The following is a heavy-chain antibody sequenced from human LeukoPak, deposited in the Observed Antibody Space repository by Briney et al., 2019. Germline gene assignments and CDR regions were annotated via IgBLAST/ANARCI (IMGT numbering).Heavy chain of an antibody. CDR3: ARGVVAAIKPIDY. V-gene: IGHV4-34*01. D-gene: IGHD2-15*01. CDR1: GGSFSGYY. Sequence: SETLSLTCAVYGGSFSGYYWSWIRQPPGKGLEWIGEINHSGSTNYNPSLKSRVTISVDTSKNQLSLKLSSVTAADTAVYYCARGVVAAIKPIDYWGQGTLVTVSS. J-gene: IGHJ4*02. CDR2: INHSGST.